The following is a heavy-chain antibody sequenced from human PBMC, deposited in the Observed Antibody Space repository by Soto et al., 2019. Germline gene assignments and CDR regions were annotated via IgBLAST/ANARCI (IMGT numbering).Heavy chain of an antibody. CDR2: ISGSGGST. CDR3: AKDPKYYDFWSGYYTPNWFDP. Sequence: GGSLRLSCAASGFTFSSYAMSWVRQAPGKGLEWVSVISGSGGSTYYADSVKGRFTISRDNSKNTLYLQMNSLRAEDTAVYYCAKDPKYYDFWSGYYTPNWFDPWGQGNQVTVSS. J-gene: IGHJ5*02. CDR1: GFTFSSYA. V-gene: IGHV3-23*01. D-gene: IGHD3-3*01.